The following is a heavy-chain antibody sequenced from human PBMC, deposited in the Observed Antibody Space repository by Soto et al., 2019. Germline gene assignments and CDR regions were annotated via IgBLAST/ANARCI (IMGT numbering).Heavy chain of an antibody. Sequence: QVQLVQSGAEVKKPGSSVKVSCKASGGTFSSYTISWVRQAPGQGLEWMGRIIPILGIANYAQKFQGRVTITADKSTSTAYMELSSLRSEDTAVYYCARKAHYYYYMDVWGKGTTVTVSS. CDR3: ARKAHYYYYMDV. J-gene: IGHJ6*03. CDR2: IIPILGIA. V-gene: IGHV1-69*02. CDR1: GGTFSSYT.